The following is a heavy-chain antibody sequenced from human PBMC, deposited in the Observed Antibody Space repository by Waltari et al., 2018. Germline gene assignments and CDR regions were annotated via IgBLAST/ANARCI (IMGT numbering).Heavy chain of an antibody. CDR1: GGTFSSYA. J-gene: IGHJ4*02. CDR3: ASMHGDYETENDY. D-gene: IGHD4-17*01. CDR2: SIPIFCTA. V-gene: IGHV1-69*01. Sequence: QVQLVQSGAEVKKPGSSVKVSCKASGGTFSSYAISWVRQAPGQVLEGRGGSIPIFCTANYAQKFQGRVTITADESTSTAYMELSSLRSEDTAVYYCASMHGDYETENDYWGQGTLVTVSS.